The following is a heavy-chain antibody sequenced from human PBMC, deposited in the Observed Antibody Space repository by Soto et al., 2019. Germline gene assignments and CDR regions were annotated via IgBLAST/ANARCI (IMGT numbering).Heavy chain of an antibody. CDR1: GGSISSGGYY. Sequence: PSETLSLTCTVSGGSISSGGYYWSWIRQHPGKGLEWIGYIYDSGITYYNPSLKSRVTISVDTSKNQFSLKRSSVTAADTAVYYCASANYYVGGSYRYAYADYWGQGTLVTVSS. J-gene: IGHJ4*02. V-gene: IGHV4-31*03. CDR2: IYDSGIT. CDR3: ASANYYVGGSYRYAYADY. D-gene: IGHD3-16*02.